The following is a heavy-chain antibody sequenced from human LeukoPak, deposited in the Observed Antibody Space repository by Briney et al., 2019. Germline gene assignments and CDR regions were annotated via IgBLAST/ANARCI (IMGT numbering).Heavy chain of an antibody. J-gene: IGHJ5*02. V-gene: IGHV1-2*02. Sequence: ASVKVSCKASGYTFTGYYMHWVRQAPRQGLEWIGWINPNSGGTNYPQKFQGRVTMTRDTSISTAYMELSRLRSDDTAVYYCARERIAARRNWFDPWGQGTLVTVSS. CDR3: ARERIAARRNWFDP. D-gene: IGHD6-6*01. CDR1: GYTFTGYY. CDR2: INPNSGGT.